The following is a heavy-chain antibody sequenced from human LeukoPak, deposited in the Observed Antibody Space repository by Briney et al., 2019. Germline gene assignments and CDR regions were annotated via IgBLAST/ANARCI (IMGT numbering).Heavy chain of an antibody. Sequence: SETLSLTCTVSGYSISSDYYWGWIRQPPGKGLEWIGRIHTSGSTKYNPSLKSRVTMSVDTSKNQFSLKLSSVTAADTAVYYCARDRSVGVLPAPPFDFWGQGTLVTVSS. D-gene: IGHD6-6*01. CDR1: GYSISSDYY. J-gene: IGHJ4*02. CDR3: ARDRSVGVLPAPPFDF. CDR2: IHTSGST. V-gene: IGHV4-38-2*02.